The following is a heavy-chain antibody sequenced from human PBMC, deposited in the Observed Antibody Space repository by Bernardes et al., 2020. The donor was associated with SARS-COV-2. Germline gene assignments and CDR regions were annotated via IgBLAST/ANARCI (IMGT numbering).Heavy chain of an antibody. V-gene: IGHV3-11*01. CDR2: ITTTASTI. Sequence: GGSLRLSCAASGFTFSDYHMSWIRQAPGKGLEWVSYITTTASTISYADSVKGRFTISRDNAKNSLYLQMNSLRAEDTALYYCARGAASVNFDNWGQGTL. CDR1: GFTFSDYH. CDR3: ARGAASVNFDN. J-gene: IGHJ4*02. D-gene: IGHD6-25*01.